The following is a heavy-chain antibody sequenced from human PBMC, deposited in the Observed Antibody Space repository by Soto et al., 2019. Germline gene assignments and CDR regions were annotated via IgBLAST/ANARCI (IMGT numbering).Heavy chain of an antibody. CDR1: GYTLTELS. V-gene: IGHV1-24*01. J-gene: IGHJ4*02. CDR3: ATDQGYNWNDALGN. D-gene: IGHD1-20*01. CDR2: FDPEDGET. Sequence: ASVKVSCKVSGYTLTELSMHWVRQAPGKGLEWMGGFDPEDGETIYAQKFQGRVTMTEDTSTDTAYMELSSLRSEDTAVYYCATDQGYNWNDALGNWGQGTLVTVSS.